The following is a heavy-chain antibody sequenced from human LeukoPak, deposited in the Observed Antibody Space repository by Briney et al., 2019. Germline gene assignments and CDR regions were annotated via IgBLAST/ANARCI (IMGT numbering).Heavy chain of an antibody. CDR2: INRDGSES. J-gene: IGHJ4*02. V-gene: IGHV3-7*01. D-gene: IGHD1-26*01. CDR3: ARDLVGASYY. CDR1: GFIFGDYW. Sequence: GGSLRLSCAASGFIFGDYWMSWVRQAPGKGRVGVANINRDGSESYYVVSVKGRFTISIDNARNSLYLEMNSLRVEDTGVYYCARDLVGASYYWGQGTLVTVSS.